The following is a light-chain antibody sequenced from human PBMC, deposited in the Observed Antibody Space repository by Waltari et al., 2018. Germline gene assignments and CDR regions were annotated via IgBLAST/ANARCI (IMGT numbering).Light chain of an antibody. CDR1: SPNIGAGYD. J-gene: IGLJ3*02. Sequence: QSVLTQPPSVSAAPGQRVTISCTGSSPNIGAGYDVHWYQQHPGTAPKLLIYGNSNRPSGVPDRFSGSKSGTSASLAITGLQAEDEADYYCQSYDSSLTLFGGGTKLTVL. CDR3: QSYDSSLTL. CDR2: GNS. V-gene: IGLV1-40*01.